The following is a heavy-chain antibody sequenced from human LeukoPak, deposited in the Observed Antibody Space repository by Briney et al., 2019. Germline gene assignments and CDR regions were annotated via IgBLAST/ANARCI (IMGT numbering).Heavy chain of an antibody. J-gene: IGHJ3*02. V-gene: IGHV3-30*18. D-gene: IGHD2-15*01. Sequence: GGSLRLSRAASGFTFSSYGMHWVRQAPGKGLEWVAVISYDGSNKYYADSVKGRFTISRDNSKNTLYLQMNSLRAEDTAVYYCAKDKGWCSGGSCYSGAFDIWGQGTMVTVSS. CDR2: ISYDGSNK. CDR3: AKDKGWCSGGSCYSGAFDI. CDR1: GFTFSSYG.